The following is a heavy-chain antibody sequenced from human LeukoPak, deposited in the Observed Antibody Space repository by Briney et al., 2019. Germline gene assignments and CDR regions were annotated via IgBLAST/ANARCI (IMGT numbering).Heavy chain of an antibody. J-gene: IGHJ3*02. D-gene: IGHD3-10*01. Sequence: ASVKVSCKASGYTFTTYYVHWVRQAPGQGLEWMGWISGYTGNKNYAQKFLDRVTMTTDTSTSTAYMELRSLRSDDTAIYYCARADYGSGSFDAFDIWGQGTMVTVSS. V-gene: IGHV1-18*04. CDR3: ARADYGSGSFDAFDI. CDR2: ISGYTGNK. CDR1: GYTFTTYY.